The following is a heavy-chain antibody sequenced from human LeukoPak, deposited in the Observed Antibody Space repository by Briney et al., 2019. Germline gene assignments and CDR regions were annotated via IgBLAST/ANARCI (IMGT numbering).Heavy chain of an antibody. J-gene: IGHJ3*02. CDR3: AKDREGSGFHAFDI. CDR1: GFTFHDYA. Sequence: GGSLRLSCAASGFTFHDYAMHWVRQAPGKGLEWVSGIIWNSATIGYVDSVKGRFTISRDNAKNSLYLQMNSLRAEDTALYYCAKDREGSGFHAFDIWGQGTMATVSS. D-gene: IGHD1-26*01. CDR2: IIWNSATI. V-gene: IGHV3-9*01.